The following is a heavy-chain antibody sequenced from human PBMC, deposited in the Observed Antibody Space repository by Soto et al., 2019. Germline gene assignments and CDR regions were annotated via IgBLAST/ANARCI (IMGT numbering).Heavy chain of an antibody. CDR2: MNPGSGDT. Sequence: ASVKVSCKASGYIFTNNDVSWVRQATGQGLEWIGWMNPGSGDTGYAQKFQGRVSMTRDISIATAYMELSSLRSDDTAIYYCARMATFGSLNWFDPWGQGTVVTVS. CDR3: ARMATFGSLNWFDP. D-gene: IGHD3-16*01. J-gene: IGHJ5*02. CDR1: GYIFTNND. V-gene: IGHV1-8*01.